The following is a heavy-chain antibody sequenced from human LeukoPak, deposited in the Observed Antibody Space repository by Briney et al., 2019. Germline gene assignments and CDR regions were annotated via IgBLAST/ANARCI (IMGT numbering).Heavy chain of an antibody. J-gene: IGHJ4*02. D-gene: IGHD2-2*01. CDR3: AISAMSLFRTYHFDY. CDR1: GGSISSYY. CDR2: IYTSGST. V-gene: IGHV4-4*07. Sequence: SETLSLTCTVSGGSISSYYWSWIRQPAGKGLEWIGRIYTSGSTNYNPSLKSRVTMSVDTSKNQFSLKLSSVTAADTAVYYCAISAMSLFRTYHFDYWGQGTLVTGSS.